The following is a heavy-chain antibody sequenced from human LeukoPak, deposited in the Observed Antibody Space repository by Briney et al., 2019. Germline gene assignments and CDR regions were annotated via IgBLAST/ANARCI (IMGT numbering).Heavy chain of an antibody. CDR3: ASGIYYASVHTWSPV. V-gene: IGHV3-21*01. J-gene: IGHJ4*02. CDR1: GFTFSTYS. CDR2: ISRSSSYI. Sequence: KSGGSLRLSCAASGFTFSTYSMKWVRQAPGKGLEWVSSISRSSSYIYYVDSVKGRFTISRDDAKNSLYLQMNSLRADDTAVYYCASGIYYASVHTWSPVWGQGTLVTVSS. D-gene: IGHD3-10*01.